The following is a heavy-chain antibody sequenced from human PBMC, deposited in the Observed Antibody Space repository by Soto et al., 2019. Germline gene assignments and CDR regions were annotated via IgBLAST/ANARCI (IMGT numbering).Heavy chain of an antibody. CDR3: AKQAQYGFAI. CDR2: IYYSGST. Sequence: SETLSLTCTVSGGSISSYYWSWIRQPPGKGLEWIGYIYYSGSTNYNPSLKSRVTISVDTSKNQFSLKLSSVTAVDTAVYYCAKQAQYGFAIWGQGTMVTVSS. D-gene: IGHD6-13*01. V-gene: IGHV4-59*01. J-gene: IGHJ3*02. CDR1: GGSISSYY.